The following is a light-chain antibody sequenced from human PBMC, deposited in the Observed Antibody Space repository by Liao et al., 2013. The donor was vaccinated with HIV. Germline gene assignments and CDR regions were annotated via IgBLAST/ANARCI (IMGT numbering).Light chain of an antibody. CDR1: KLGDRD. J-gene: IGLJ1*01. V-gene: IGLV3-1*01. CDR3: QAWDSTTTAYV. Sequence: YELTQPPSVSVSPGQTASITCSGDKLGDRDASWYQQKPGQSPVLVIYQDTKRPSGIPERFSGSNSGNTATLTISGTQPMDEADYYCQAWDSTTTAYVFGTGTKVTVL. CDR2: QDT.